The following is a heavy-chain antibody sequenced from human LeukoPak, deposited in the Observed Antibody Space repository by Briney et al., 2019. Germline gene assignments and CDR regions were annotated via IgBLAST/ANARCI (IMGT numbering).Heavy chain of an antibody. CDR2: LWSDGKTA. D-gene: IGHD6-13*01. V-gene: IGHV3-33*06. Sequence: GGSLRLSCAASGFTFNIFGMHWVRQVPGNGLEWVAVLWSDGKTAHYADSVKGRFTISRDSSENTLYLQMNSLRSEDTAVYYCVKESAADATFHLASWSQGTLVTVSS. J-gene: IGHJ4*02. CDR1: GFTFNIFG. CDR3: VKESAADATFHLAS.